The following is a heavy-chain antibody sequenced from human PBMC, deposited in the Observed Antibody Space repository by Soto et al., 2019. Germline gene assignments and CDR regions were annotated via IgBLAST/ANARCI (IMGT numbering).Heavy chain of an antibody. CDR3: ARDASTYYYDSSGYRPLDY. J-gene: IGHJ4*02. V-gene: IGHV1-69*13. D-gene: IGHD3-22*01. Sequence: GASVKVSCKASGGTFSSYAISWVRQAPGQGLEWMGGIIPIFGTANYAQKFQGRVTITADESTSTAYMELSSLRSEDTAVYYCARDASTYYYDSSGYRPLDYWGQGTLVTVSS. CDR1: GGTFSSYA. CDR2: IIPIFGTA.